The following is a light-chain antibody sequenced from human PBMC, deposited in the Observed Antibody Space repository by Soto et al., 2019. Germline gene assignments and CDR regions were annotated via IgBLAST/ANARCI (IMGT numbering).Light chain of an antibody. J-gene: IGKJ2*01. CDR2: NAS. CDR3: QHYNSSPYA. Sequence: DIELTQSPSTLSGSVGDRVTITCRASQTISRCLAWYQQKPGQAPRLLIYNASTRTTGIPARFSGRESGTDFTLTITSLEPEDSAVYFCQHYNSSPYAFGQGTKVDI. V-gene: IGKV3-11*01. CDR1: QTISRC.